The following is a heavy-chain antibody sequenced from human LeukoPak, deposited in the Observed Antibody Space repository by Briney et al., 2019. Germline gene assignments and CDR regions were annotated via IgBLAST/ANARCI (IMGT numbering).Heavy chain of an antibody. CDR1: GFTFSSHA. CDR2: ITSGSGTT. V-gene: IGHV3-23*01. Sequence: PGGSLRLSCAASGFTFSSHAMSWVRQAPGKGLEWVSMITSGSGTTYYAGPVKGRFIISRDISKNTLFLQMNSLRAEDTAVYYCAKGGVPGTHYFDYWGQGTLVTVSS. D-gene: IGHD6-19*01. CDR3: AKGGVPGTHYFDY. J-gene: IGHJ4*02.